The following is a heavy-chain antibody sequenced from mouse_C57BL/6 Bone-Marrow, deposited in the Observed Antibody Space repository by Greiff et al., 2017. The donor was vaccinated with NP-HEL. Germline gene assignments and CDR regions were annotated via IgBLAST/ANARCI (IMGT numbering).Heavy chain of an antibody. CDR1: GFTFSDYY. J-gene: IGHJ4*01. V-gene: IGHV5-16*01. CDR3: VRDRGLPYAMDY. CDR2: INYDGSST. D-gene: IGHD2-4*01. Sequence: EVKLVESEGGLVQPGSSMKLSCTASGFTFSDYYMAWVRQVPEKGLEWVANINYDGSSTYYLDSLKSRFIISRDNAKNILYLQMSSLKSEATATYYCVRDRGLPYAMDYWGQGTSVTVSS.